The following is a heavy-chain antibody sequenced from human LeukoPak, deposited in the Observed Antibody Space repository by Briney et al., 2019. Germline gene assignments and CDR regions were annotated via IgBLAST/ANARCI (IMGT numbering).Heavy chain of an antibody. V-gene: IGHV3-23*01. CDR1: GFTFSSYA. Sequence: GGSLRLSCAASGFTFSSYAMSWVRQAPGKGLDWVSAINRSGGSTYYADSVKGRFTISRDNSKNTLYLQMNSLRADDTAVYFCAKDFQYYDSIGYYSYWGQGTLVTVSS. D-gene: IGHD3-22*01. CDR2: INRSGGST. CDR3: AKDFQYYDSIGYYSY. J-gene: IGHJ4*02.